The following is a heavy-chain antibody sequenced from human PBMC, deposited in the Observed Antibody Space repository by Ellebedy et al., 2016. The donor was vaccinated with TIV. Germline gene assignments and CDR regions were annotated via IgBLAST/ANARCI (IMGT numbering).Heavy chain of an antibody. CDR2: ISGSGGST. Sequence: GGSLRLSCAASGFTFSSYAMSWVCQAPGKGLEWVSAISGSGGSTYYADSVKGRFTISRDNSKKTLYLQMNSLRAEDTAVYYCAKKLSSSWYKGVWYFDLWGRGTLVTVSS. CDR3: AKKLSSSWYKGVWYFDL. V-gene: IGHV3-23*01. CDR1: GFTFSSYA. D-gene: IGHD6-13*01. J-gene: IGHJ2*01.